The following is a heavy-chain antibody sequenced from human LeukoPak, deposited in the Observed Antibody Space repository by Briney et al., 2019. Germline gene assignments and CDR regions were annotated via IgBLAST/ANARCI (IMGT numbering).Heavy chain of an antibody. CDR2: IYYSGST. Sequence: SETLSLTCTVSGGSISSYYWSWIRQPPGKGLEWIGCIYYSGSTNYNPSLKSRVTISVDTSKNQFSLNLTSVTAADTAVYYCAKEGPQYLYLDYWGQGTLVTVSS. V-gene: IGHV4-59*12. J-gene: IGHJ4*02. D-gene: IGHD2/OR15-2a*01. CDR3: AKEGPQYLYLDY. CDR1: GGSISSYY.